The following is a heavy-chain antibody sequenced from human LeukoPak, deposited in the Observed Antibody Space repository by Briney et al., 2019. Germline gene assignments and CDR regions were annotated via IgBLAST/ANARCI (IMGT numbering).Heavy chain of an antibody. CDR3: AKDQGIQLGIDY. V-gene: IGHV3-30-3*01. CDR1: GFTFSTYA. Sequence: GRSLRLSCAASGFTFSTYAMHWVRQGPGKGLEWGAVISYDGSNKFYADSVKGRFTISRDNSKNTLDLQMNSLRTEDTAVYYCAKDQGIQLGIDYWGQGSLVTVSS. J-gene: IGHJ4*02. D-gene: IGHD5-18*01. CDR2: ISYDGSNK.